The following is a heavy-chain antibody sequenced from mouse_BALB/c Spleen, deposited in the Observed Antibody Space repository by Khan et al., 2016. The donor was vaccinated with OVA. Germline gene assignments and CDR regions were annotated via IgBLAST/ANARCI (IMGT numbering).Heavy chain of an antibody. V-gene: IGHV1-39*01. CDR1: GYSFTGYN. CDR2: IDAYYGGT. CDR3: ARSNWYSEV. J-gene: IGHJ1*01. Sequence: VQLKESGPELEKPGASVKISCKASGYSFTGYNMNWVKQSTGKSLEWMGHIDAYYGGTSYNQKFKGKASWTVDKSSSTAYIQLKSLTSEDSAVYYCARSNWYSEVWGEGTTVTVSS.